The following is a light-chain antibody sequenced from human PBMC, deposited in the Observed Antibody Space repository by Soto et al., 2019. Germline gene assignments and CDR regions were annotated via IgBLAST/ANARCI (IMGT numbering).Light chain of an antibody. CDR3: ISYTATNTYV. Sequence: QSVLTQPASVSGSPGQSITISCTGTSSDVGRYNSVSWFQQHPGQAPKLMIYDVSNRPSGVSNRFSGSKSGNTASLTISGLQAEDEADYYCISYTATNTYVFGIGTKVTVL. CDR1: SSDVGRYNS. CDR2: DVS. V-gene: IGLV2-14*03. J-gene: IGLJ1*01.